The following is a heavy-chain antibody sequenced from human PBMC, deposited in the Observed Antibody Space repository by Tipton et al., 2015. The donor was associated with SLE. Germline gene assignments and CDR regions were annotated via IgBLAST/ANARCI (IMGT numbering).Heavy chain of an antibody. CDR2: INHSGST. J-gene: IGHJ2*01. CDR3: ARRVAVAFDL. CDR1: GGSFSGYY. V-gene: IGHV4-34*01. Sequence: TLSLTCAVYGGSFSGYYWSWIRQPPGKGLEWIGEINHSGSTNYNPSLKSRVTTSVDTSKNQFSLKLSSVTAADTAVYYCARRVAVAFDLWGRGTLVTVSS. D-gene: IGHD6-19*01.